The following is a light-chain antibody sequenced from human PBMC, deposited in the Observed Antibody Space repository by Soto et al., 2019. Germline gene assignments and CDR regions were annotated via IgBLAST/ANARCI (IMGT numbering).Light chain of an antibody. CDR2: GAS. CDR3: QQYNYWWT. J-gene: IGKJ1*01. Sequence: EMVMTQSPATLSVSPGERATLSCRASQSVSTNLAWYQQKAGQAPRLLIYGASTRATGVPARFSGSGSGTDFTLTISSLQSEDFAVYYCQQYNYWWTFGQGTKVEIK. V-gene: IGKV3-15*01. CDR1: QSVSTN.